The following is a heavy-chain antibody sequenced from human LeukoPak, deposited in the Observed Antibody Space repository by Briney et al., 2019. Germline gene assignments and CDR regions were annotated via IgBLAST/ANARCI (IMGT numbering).Heavy chain of an antibody. D-gene: IGHD1-26*01. J-gene: IGHJ4*02. CDR3: ATPDFVGATTFDY. Sequence: ASVKVSCKVSGYTLTELSMHWVRQSPGKGLEWMGGFDPEDGETIYAQKFQGRVTMTEDTSTDTAYMELSSLRSEDTAVYYCATPDFVGATTFDYWGQGTLVTVSS. CDR1: GYTLTELS. CDR2: FDPEDGET. V-gene: IGHV1-24*01.